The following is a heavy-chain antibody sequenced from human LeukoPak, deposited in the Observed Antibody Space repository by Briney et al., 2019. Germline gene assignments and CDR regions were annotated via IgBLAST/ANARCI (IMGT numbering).Heavy chain of an antibody. CDR2: IYYSGST. Sequence: PSETLSLTCTVSGGSISSYYWSWIRQPPGKGLEWIGYIYYSGSTNYNPSLKSRVTISVDTSKNQFSLKLSSVTAADTAVYYCARAGGAAGDYYYYYGMDVWGQGTTVTVSS. J-gene: IGHJ6*02. CDR1: GGSISSYY. D-gene: IGHD3-10*01. V-gene: IGHV4-59*08. CDR3: ARAGGAAGDYYYYYGMDV.